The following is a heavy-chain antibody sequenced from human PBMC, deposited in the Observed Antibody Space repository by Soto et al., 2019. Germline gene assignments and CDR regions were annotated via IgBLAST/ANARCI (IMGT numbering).Heavy chain of an antibody. CDR3: ARDFVVGGPTINYYYGMDV. CDR1: GFSFSSYS. J-gene: IGHJ6*02. CDR2: ISSSSSTI. Sequence: GGSLRLSCAASGFSFSSYSMNWVRQAPGKGLEWVSYISSSSSTIYYADSVKGRFTISRDNSKNTLYLQMNSLGAEDTAVYYCARDFVVGGPTINYYYGMDVWGQGTTVTVSS. V-gene: IGHV3-48*01. D-gene: IGHD1-26*01.